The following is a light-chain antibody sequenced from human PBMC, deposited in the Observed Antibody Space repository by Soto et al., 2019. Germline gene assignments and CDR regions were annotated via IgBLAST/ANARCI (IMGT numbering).Light chain of an antibody. Sequence: QSVLTQPPSVSGAPGQRVTISCTGSSSNIGAGYDVHWYQQLPGTAPKLLIYGNSNRPSGVPDRFSGSKSGTSASLAITGLQAEDEADYYCQSYDSSLSGPYVVFGGGNKLTVL. CDR3: QSYDSSLSGPYVV. CDR1: SSNIGAGYD. CDR2: GNS. V-gene: IGLV1-40*01. J-gene: IGLJ2*01.